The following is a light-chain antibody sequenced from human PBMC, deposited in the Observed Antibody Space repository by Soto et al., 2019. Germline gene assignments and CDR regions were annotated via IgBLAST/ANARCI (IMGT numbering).Light chain of an antibody. Sequence: EIVLTQSPGTLSLSPGERATLSCRASQSVSSNYLAWYQQKPGQAPRLLIYGASSRATGIPDRFSGSGSGTDFTLTISRLEPEDFALYYCQQYNNWPGTFGQGTKVEIK. CDR3: QQYNNWPGT. V-gene: IGKV3-20*01. J-gene: IGKJ1*01. CDR2: GAS. CDR1: QSVSSNY.